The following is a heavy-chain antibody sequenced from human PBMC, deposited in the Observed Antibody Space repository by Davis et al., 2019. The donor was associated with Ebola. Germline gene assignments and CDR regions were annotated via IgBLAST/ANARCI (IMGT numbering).Heavy chain of an antibody. D-gene: IGHD6-6*01. CDR1: GFTFSSYA. CDR3: AKDGSSPYYYYYMDV. CDR2: ISGSGGST. Sequence: GESLKISCAASGFTFSSYAMSWVRQAPGKGLEWVSAISGSGGSTYYADSVKGRFTISRDNSKNTLYLQMNSLRAEDTAVYYCAKDGSSPYYYYYMDVWGKGTTVTVSS. J-gene: IGHJ6*03. V-gene: IGHV3-23*01.